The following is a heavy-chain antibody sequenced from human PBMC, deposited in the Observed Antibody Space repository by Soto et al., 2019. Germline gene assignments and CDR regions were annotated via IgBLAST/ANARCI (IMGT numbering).Heavy chain of an antibody. D-gene: IGHD5-12*01. CDR1: GFTFSEYS. J-gene: IGHJ4*02. Sequence: DVQLVESGGGLVRPGGSLRLSCTASGFTFSEYSMSWVRQAPGKGLEWVSSITHSGTYVYYEDSVKGQFTISRDSASNSLFLQMTSLRAEDTAVYHCARARGNAWYSDYWGQGTLVTVSS. CDR2: ITHSGTYV. V-gene: IGHV3-21*01. CDR3: ARARGNAWYSDY.